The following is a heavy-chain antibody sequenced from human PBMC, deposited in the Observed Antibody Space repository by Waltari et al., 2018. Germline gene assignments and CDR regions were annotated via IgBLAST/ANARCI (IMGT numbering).Heavy chain of an antibody. CDR1: GGSFSGYY. CDR2: INHSGST. J-gene: IGHJ3*02. V-gene: IGHV4-34*01. D-gene: IGHD5-18*01. CDR3: ARHRSRGYIYAQRAFDI. Sequence: QVQLQQWGAGLLKPSETLSLTCAVYGGSFSGYYWSWIRQPPGKGLEWIGEINHSGSTNYNPSLKSRVTISVDTSKNQFSLKLSSVTAADTAVYYCARHRSRGYIYAQRAFDIWGQGTMVTVSS.